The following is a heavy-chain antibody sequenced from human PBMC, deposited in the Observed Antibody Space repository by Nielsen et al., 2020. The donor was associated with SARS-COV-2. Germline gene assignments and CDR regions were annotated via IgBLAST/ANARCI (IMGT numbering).Heavy chain of an antibody. V-gene: IGHV4-4*02. D-gene: IGHD3-9*01. J-gene: IGHJ6*02. Sequence: SETLSLTCAVSGGSISSSNWWSWVRQPPGKGLEWIGEIYHSGSTNYNPSLKSRVTISVDTSKNQFSLKLSSVTAADTAVYYCARKGKSYDILTGYYYYGMDVWGQGTTVTVSS. CDR2: IYHSGST. CDR3: ARKGKSYDILTGYYYYGMDV. CDR1: GGSISSSNW.